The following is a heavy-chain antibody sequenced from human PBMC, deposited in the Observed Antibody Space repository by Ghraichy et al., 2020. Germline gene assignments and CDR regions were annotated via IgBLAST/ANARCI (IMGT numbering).Heavy chain of an antibody. D-gene: IGHD6-13*01. CDR1: DDSISSSSYY. Sequence: SETLSLTCTVSDDSISSSSYYWGWIRQPPGKRLEWLGSIFYGGSTYYNPSLKGRVTMSVDTSKNQLSLKLRSVTAVDTAVYYCSRSRDSSNWYGDYYYGMDVWGQGTTVTVSS. V-gene: IGHV4-39*01. CDR3: SRSRDSSNWYGDYYYGMDV. CDR2: IFYGGST. J-gene: IGHJ6*02.